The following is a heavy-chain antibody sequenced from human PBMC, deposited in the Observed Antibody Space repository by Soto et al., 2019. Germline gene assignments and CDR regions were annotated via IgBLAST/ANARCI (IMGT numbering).Heavy chain of an antibody. CDR3: ARHVRDGNNWYREIDY. D-gene: IGHD6-13*01. CDR2: IYYSGST. Sequence: QVQLQESGPGLVKPSETLSLTCTVSGGSISSNYWSWIRQPPGMGLEWIGNIYYSGSTNYNPSLKSQVTMSVDTSKNQFSLKLSSVTAADTAVYHCARHVRDGNNWYREIDYWGQGTLVTVSS. V-gene: IGHV4-59*08. CDR1: GGSISSNY. J-gene: IGHJ4*02.